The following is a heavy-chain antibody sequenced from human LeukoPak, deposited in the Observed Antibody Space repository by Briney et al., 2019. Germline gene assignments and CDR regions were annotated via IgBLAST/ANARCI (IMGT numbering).Heavy chain of an antibody. CDR1: GGSISSYF. CDR2: IYTSGST. D-gene: IGHD2-8*01. J-gene: IGHJ5*02. V-gene: IGHV4-4*09. Sequence: NPSETLSLTSTVSGGSISSYFWSWIRQPPGKGLEWIGYIYTSGSTNYNPSLKSRVTISVDTSKNQFSLKLSSVTAADTAVYYCARHGPTGGLYNWFDPWGQGTLVTVSS. CDR3: ARHGPTGGLYNWFDP.